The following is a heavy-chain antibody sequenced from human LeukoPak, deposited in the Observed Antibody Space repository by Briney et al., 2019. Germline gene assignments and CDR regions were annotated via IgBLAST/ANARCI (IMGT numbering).Heavy chain of an antibody. V-gene: IGHV3-53*01. Sequence: PGGSRRPSGAASGFTVSSNYMSWVGKAPGKGLKWVSVIYSGVSTYYADSVRGRFTISIDNSKNTLYLQMTSLRAEDTGVYYCARASAKYYDDSSGYLFDYWGQGTLVTVSS. CDR1: GFTVSSNY. CDR3: ARASAKYYDDSSGYLFDY. J-gene: IGHJ4*02. D-gene: IGHD3-22*01. CDR2: IYSGVST.